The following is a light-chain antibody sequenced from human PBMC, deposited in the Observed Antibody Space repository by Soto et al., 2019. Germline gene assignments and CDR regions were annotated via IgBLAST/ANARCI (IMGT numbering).Light chain of an antibody. J-gene: IGKJ2*01. CDR2: AAS. CDR1: QGISSY. V-gene: IGKV1-8*01. CDR3: QQYYSYPYT. Sequence: AIRMTQSPSSFSASTGDRVTITCRASQGISSYLAWYQQKPGKAPKLLIYAASTLQSGVLSRFSGSGSGTDCTLTISCLQSEDFATYYCQQYYSYPYTFGQGTKLEIK.